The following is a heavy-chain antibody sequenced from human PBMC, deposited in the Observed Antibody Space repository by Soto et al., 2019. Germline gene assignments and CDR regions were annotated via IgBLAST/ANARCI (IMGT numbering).Heavy chain of an antibody. Sequence: GGPLRPPFAASGLTSSGYSMNGSGQAQGRGLEWVSYIRSSSSTIYYADSVKGRFTISRDNAKNSLYLQMNSLRDEDTAVYYCAREGGYGDYDYYYGMDVWGQGTTVTVSS. D-gene: IGHD4-17*01. V-gene: IGHV3-48*02. J-gene: IGHJ6*02. CDR2: IRSSSSTI. CDR1: GLTSSGYS. CDR3: AREGGYGDYDYYYGMDV.